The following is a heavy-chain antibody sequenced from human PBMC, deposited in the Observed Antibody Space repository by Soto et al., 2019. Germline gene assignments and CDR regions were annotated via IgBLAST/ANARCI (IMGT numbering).Heavy chain of an antibody. V-gene: IGHV4-31*03. J-gene: IGHJ5*02. D-gene: IGHD2-21*01. CDR2: ISYTGRT. Sequence: ILSLTCTVSGGSISSDANFWSWIRQLPGRGLEWIGYISYTGRTYCTPSLNSRLTISLDTSKGLFSLRLSAVTAADTAVYFCARGSFSSCSSWFDPWGQGTLVTVSS. CDR3: ARGSFSSCSSWFDP. CDR1: GGSISSDANF.